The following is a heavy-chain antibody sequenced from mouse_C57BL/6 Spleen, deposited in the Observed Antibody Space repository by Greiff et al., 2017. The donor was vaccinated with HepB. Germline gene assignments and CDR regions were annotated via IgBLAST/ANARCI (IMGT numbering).Heavy chain of an antibody. CDR3: ARKRGYSHFDY. J-gene: IGHJ2*01. V-gene: IGHV1-52*01. D-gene: IGHD2-12*01. CDR2: IDTSDSET. CDR1: GYTFTSYW. Sequence: QVQLQQSGAELVRPGSSVKLSCKASGYTFTSYWLHWVKQRPIQGLEWIGNIDTSDSETHYNQKFKDKATLTVDKSSSTASMQLSSLTSEDSAVYYCARKRGYSHFDYWGQGTTLSNSS.